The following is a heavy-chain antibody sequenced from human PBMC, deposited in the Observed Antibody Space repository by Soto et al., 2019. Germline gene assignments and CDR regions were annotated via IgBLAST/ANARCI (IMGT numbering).Heavy chain of an antibody. D-gene: IGHD1-7*01. Sequence: QVQLQESGPGLVKPSETLSLTCTVSGGSISSYYWSWIRQPPGKGLEWIGYIYYSGSTNYNPSLKSRVTMPVVTSKSPFSLKLSSVTAADTAVYYCAREGLSGTIGLYYYYGMDVWGQGTTVTVSS. CDR3: AREGLSGTIGLYYYYGMDV. V-gene: IGHV4-59*01. J-gene: IGHJ6*02. CDR1: GGSISSYY. CDR2: IYYSGST.